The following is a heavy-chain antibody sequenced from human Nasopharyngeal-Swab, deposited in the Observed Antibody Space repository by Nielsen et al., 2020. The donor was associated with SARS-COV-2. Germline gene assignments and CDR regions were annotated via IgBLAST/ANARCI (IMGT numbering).Heavy chain of an antibody. Sequence: SETLSLTCTVSGGTISSSSYYWGWIRQPPGKGLEWIGSIYYSGSTYYNPSLKSRVTISVDTSKNQFSLKLSSVTAADTAVYYCARGQDRFTGYYHFDVWGQGTMVTVSS. CDR1: GGTISSSSYY. CDR3: ARGQDRFTGYYHFDV. V-gene: IGHV4-39*07. D-gene: IGHD3-9*01. J-gene: IGHJ3*01. CDR2: IYYSGST.